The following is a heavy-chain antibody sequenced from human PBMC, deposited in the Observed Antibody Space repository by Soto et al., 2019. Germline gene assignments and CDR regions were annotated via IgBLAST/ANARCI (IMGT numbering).Heavy chain of an antibody. J-gene: IGHJ4*02. Sequence: GGSLRLSCAASGFTFSSYAMSWVRQAPGKGLEWVSAISGSGGSTYYADSVKGRFTISRDNSKNTLYLQMNSLRAEDTAVYYCAKEVTSADCSSTSCYFDYWGQGTLVTVSS. CDR1: GFTFSSYA. CDR2: ISGSGGST. CDR3: AKEVTSADCSSTSCYFDY. V-gene: IGHV3-23*01. D-gene: IGHD2-2*01.